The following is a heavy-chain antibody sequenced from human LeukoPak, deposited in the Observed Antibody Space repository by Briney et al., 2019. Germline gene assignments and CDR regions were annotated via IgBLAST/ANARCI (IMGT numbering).Heavy chain of an antibody. J-gene: IGHJ4*02. V-gene: IGHV1-2*02. CDR2: VTPNSGGT. CDR1: GYTFTRYY. CDR3: AREVGRGFDY. D-gene: IGHD1-26*01. Sequence: GASVKVSCKAFGYTFTRYYMHWVRQAPGQGLEWMGWVTPNSGGTNYAQRFQGRVTMTRDTSISTAYMELNRLRSDDTAVYYCAREVGRGFDYWGQGTLVTVSS.